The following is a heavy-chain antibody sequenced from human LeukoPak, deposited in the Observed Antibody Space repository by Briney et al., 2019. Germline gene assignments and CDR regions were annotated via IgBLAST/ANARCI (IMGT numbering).Heavy chain of an antibody. J-gene: IGHJ6*03. CDR3: ATVSFKYYYYMDV. V-gene: IGHV1-24*01. CDR1: GYTLTELS. Sequence: ASVKVSCKVSGYTLTELSMHLVRQAPGKRLEGMGGFDPEDGETIYAQKFQGRVTMTEDTSTDTAYMELSSLRSEDTAVYYCATVSFKYYYYMDVWGKGTTVTVSS. CDR2: FDPEDGET.